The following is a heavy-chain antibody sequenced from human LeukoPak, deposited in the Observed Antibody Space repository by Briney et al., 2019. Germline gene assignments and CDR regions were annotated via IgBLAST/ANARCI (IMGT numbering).Heavy chain of an antibody. CDR3: ASLLKAGYYYYYYMDV. CDR1: DDSMSSGNYY. Sequence: KPSQTLSLICTVSDDSMSSGNYYWSWIRQPAGKGLEWIGRIYTSGTTNYNPSLKSRVTISVDTSKNQFSLKLSSVTAADTAVYYCASLLKAGYYYYYYMDVWGKGTTVTVSS. V-gene: IGHV4-61*02. J-gene: IGHJ6*03. CDR2: IYTSGTT.